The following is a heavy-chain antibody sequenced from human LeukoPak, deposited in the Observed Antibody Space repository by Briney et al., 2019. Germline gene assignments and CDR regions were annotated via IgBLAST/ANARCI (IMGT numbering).Heavy chain of an antibody. Sequence: GASVKVSCKASGYTFTGYYMHWVRQAPGQGREWMGWINPNSGGTNYAQKFQGRVTMTRDTSISTAYMELSRLRSDDTAVYYCARIEVVATAGDKDYWGQGTLVTVSS. CDR3: ARIEVVATAGDKDY. D-gene: IGHD5-12*01. V-gene: IGHV1-2*02. CDR2: INPNSGGT. CDR1: GYTFTGYY. J-gene: IGHJ4*02.